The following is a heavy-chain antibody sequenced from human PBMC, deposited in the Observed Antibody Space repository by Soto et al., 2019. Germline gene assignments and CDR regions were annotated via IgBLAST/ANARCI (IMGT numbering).Heavy chain of an antibody. Sequence: SQTLSLTCAISGDSVSSTSAAWNWIRQSPSRGLEWLGRTYYRSKWYNDYAESVKSRITINPDTSKNQFSLHLNSVTPEETAVYYCARDPPDFHSAFDYWGQGTLVTVSS. V-gene: IGHV6-1*01. D-gene: IGHD4-4*01. CDR1: GDSVSSTSAA. CDR3: ARDPPDFHSAFDY. CDR2: TYYRSKWYN. J-gene: IGHJ4*02.